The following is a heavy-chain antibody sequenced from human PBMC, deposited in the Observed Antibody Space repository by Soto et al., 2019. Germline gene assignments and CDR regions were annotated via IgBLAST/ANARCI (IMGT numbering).Heavy chain of an antibody. CDR1: GGSISSGDYY. CDR3: ARVTVTAGGYFDY. J-gene: IGHJ4*02. CDR2: IYYSGST. Sequence: QVQLQESGPGLVKPSQTLSLTCTVSGGSISSGDYYWSWIRQPPGKGLEWIGYIYYSGSTYYNPSLKSRVTISVDTSKNQSPLKLSSVTAADTAVYYCARVTVTAGGYFDYWGQGTLVTVSS. V-gene: IGHV4-30-4*01. D-gene: IGHD4-4*01.